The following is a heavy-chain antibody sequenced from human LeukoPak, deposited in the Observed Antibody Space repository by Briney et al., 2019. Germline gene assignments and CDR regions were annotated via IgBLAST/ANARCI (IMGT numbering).Heavy chain of an antibody. V-gene: IGHV1-2*02. Sequence: SVKVSCKASGYTFTGYYMHWVRQAPGLGLEWMGWINPNSGGTNYAQKFQGRVTMTRDTSISTAYMELSRLRSDDTAVYYCARDGAARPEYDYWGQGTLVTVSS. CDR2: INPNSGGT. D-gene: IGHD6-6*01. CDR1: GYTFTGYY. J-gene: IGHJ4*02. CDR3: ARDGAARPEYDY.